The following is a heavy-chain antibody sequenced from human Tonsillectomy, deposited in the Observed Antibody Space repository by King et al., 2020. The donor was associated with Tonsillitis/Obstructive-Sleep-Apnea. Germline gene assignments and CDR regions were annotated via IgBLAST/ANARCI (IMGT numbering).Heavy chain of an antibody. V-gene: IGHV3-49*04. Sequence: VQLVESGGGLVQPGRSLRLSCTASGFTFGDYAMSWVRQAPGKGLEWGGLIRNKAYGGTTEYAASVKGRFTISRDDSKSIAYLQLNSLKTEDTAVYYCTRSIGEYCAGTSFMNYDYMDVWGKGTTVTASS. D-gene: IGHD2-2*01. CDR3: TRSIGEYCAGTSFMNYDYMDV. CDR1: GFTFGDYA. J-gene: IGHJ6*03. CDR2: IRNKAYGGTT.